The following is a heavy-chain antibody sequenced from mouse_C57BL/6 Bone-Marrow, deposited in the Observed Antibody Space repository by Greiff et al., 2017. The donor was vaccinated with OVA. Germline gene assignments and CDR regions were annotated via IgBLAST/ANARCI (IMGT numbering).Heavy chain of an antibody. J-gene: IGHJ2*01. D-gene: IGHD3-2*02. CDR2: INPGSGGT. CDR3: ERPDSSDYDY. CDR1: GYAFTNYL. Sequence: VKLQQSGAELVRPGTSVKVSCKASGYAFTNYLIEWVKQRPGQGLEWIGVINPGSGGTNYTEKFKGKAPLPAAKSSSTAYRQLNGVTSDGSAVYFCERPDSSDYDYWGKGTTLTVSS. V-gene: IGHV1-54*01.